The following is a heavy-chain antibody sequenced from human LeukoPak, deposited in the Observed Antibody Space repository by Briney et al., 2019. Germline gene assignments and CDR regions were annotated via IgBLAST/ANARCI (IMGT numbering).Heavy chain of an antibody. J-gene: IGHJ4*02. Sequence: GGSLRLSCAASGFTFSSHGMHWVRQAPGKGLEWVAFIRYDGSNKYYADSVKGRFTISRDNSKNTLYLQMNSLRAEDTAVYYCARALSLICSSTSCYDLDYWGQGTLVTVSS. D-gene: IGHD2-2*01. CDR2: IRYDGSNK. V-gene: IGHV3-30*02. CDR3: ARALSLICSSTSCYDLDY. CDR1: GFTFSSHG.